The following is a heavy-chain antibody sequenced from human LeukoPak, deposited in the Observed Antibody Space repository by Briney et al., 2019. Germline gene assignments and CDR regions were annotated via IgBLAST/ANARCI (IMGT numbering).Heavy chain of an antibody. V-gene: IGHV4-61*02. CDR2: IYTSGST. J-gene: IGHJ3*02. Sequence: SETLSLTCTVSGGSISSGSYYWSWIRQPAGKGLEWIGRIYTSGSTNYNPSLKSRVTISVDTSKNQFSLKLSSVTAADTAVYYCAREYYDILTGYGAKTFDIWGQGTMVTVSS. CDR1: GGSISSGSYY. CDR3: AREYYDILTGYGAKTFDI. D-gene: IGHD3-9*01.